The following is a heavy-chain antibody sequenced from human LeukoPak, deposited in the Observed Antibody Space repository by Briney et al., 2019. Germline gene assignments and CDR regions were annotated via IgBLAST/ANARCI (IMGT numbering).Heavy chain of an antibody. V-gene: IGHV1-18*01. CDR3: ARIGFAEVLYLDY. CDR1: GYTFSIYG. J-gene: IGHJ4*02. D-gene: IGHD3-10*01. Sequence: GASVKVSCKASGYTFSIYGISWVRQAPGQGLEWMGWISAYNGNTNYAQKLQGRVTMTTDTSTSIAYMELRSLRSDDTAVYYCARIGFAEVLYLDYWGQGTLVSVSS. CDR2: ISAYNGNT.